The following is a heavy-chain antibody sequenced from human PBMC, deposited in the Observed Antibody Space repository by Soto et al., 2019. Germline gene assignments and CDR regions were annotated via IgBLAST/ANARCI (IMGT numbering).Heavy chain of an antibody. V-gene: IGHV4-39*01. CDR2: IYYSGST. D-gene: IGHD3-3*01. CDR1: GGSISSSSYY. Sequence: PSETLSLTCTVSGGSISSSSYYWGWTRQPPGKGLEWIGSIYYSGSTYYNPSLKSRVTISVDTSKNQFSLKLSSVTAADTAVYYCASGNTYYDFWSGYYWWFDPWGQGTLVTVSS. J-gene: IGHJ5*02. CDR3: ASGNTYYDFWSGYYWWFDP.